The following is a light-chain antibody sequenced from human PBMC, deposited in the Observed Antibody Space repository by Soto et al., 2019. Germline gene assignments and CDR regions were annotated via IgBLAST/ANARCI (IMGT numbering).Light chain of an antibody. V-gene: IGKV4-1*01. CDR1: QSILYNSNDKNY. CDR3: QQYYTTPRT. J-gene: IGKJ1*01. Sequence: DVVMTQSPDSLAVSLGARATINCKSSQSILYNSNDKNYLAWYQQKPGQPPKVLIYWASTRESGVPDRFSGSGSGTDFTLAISRLQAEEEAVYYCQQYYTTPRTFGQGTKVEIK. CDR2: WAS.